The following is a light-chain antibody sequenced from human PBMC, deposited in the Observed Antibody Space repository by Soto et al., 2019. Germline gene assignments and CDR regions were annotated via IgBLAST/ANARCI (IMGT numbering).Light chain of an antibody. CDR2: ATS. J-gene: IGKJ4*01. V-gene: IGKV3D-20*02. Sequence: IVLTQSPGTLSLSPGERATVSCRASETIGRAYFAWYQHRPGRTPRLVLSATSNRAAGIPDRFGGSGSGADFTLTISGVEPEDFGVYYCQQRHTWPTTFGGGAKVEI. CDR3: QQRHTWPTT. CDR1: ETIGRAY.